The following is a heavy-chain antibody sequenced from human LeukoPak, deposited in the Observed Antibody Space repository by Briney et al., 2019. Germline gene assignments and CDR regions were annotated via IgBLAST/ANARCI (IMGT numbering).Heavy chain of an antibody. CDR1: GFTFSTYG. CDR3: AKNFPHSSGSFDY. J-gene: IGHJ4*02. Sequence: GGSLRLSCAVSGFTFSTYGMHWVRQAPGKGLEWVAFIRYDGSNKYYVDSVKGRFTTSRDNSENTLYLQMDNLRAEDTAVYYCAKNFPHSSGSFDYWGQGTLVTVSS. V-gene: IGHV3-30*02. CDR2: IRYDGSNK. D-gene: IGHD3-22*01.